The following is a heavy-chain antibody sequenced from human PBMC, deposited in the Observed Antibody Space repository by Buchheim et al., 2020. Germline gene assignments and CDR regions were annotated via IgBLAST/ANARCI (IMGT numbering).Heavy chain of an antibody. CDR3: AREGREQPIDY. CDR1: GFTFSDYW. CDR2: INRDGSEK. D-gene: IGHD1-26*01. V-gene: IGHV3-7*01. J-gene: IGHJ4*02. Sequence: EVQLVESGGGLVQPGGSLRLSCAASGFTFSDYWMTWVRQATGKGLEWVANINRDGSEKNYVDSVKGRFTISRDNAKISLHLKMNSLRAEDTAVYYCAREGREQPIDYWGQGTL.